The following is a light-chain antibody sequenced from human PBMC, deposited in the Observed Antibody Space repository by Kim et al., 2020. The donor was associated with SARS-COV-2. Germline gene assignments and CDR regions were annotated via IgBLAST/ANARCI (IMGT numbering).Light chain of an antibody. V-gene: IGKV3-20*01. CDR3: QQYGSSPGT. Sequence: EIVLTQSPGTLSLTPGERATLSCRASQSISSNYLAWYQQKPGQAPRLLIYGASSRATGIPDRISGSGSGTDFTLTISRLEPEDFAVYYCQQYGSSPGTFGQGTKVEI. CDR2: GAS. CDR1: QSISSNY. J-gene: IGKJ1*01.